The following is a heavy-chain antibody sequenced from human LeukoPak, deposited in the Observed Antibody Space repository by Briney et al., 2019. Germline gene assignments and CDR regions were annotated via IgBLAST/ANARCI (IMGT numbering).Heavy chain of an antibody. V-gene: IGHV4-31*03. Sequence: SETLSLTCTVSGGSISSGDYYWSWIRQHPGKGLEWIGYIYYSGSTYYNPSLKSRVTISVDTSKNQFSLKLSSVTAADTAVYYCARATDILTGYHFDYWGQGTLVTVSS. CDR3: ARATDILTGYHFDY. CDR1: GGSISSGDYY. D-gene: IGHD3-9*01. J-gene: IGHJ4*02. CDR2: IYYSGST.